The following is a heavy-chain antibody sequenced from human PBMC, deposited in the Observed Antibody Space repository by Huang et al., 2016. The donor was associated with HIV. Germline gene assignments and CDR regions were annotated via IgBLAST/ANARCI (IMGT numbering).Heavy chain of an antibody. CDR1: VGSFSGYY. J-gene: IGHJ3*02. Sequence: QVQLQQWGAGLLKPSETLSLTCAVYVGSFSGYYWSWIRPYPGKGLEWIGEINHSGSTNYNPSLKSRLTISVDTYKNQFSLKLSSVTAAETAVYYCARERMMSWLDDHDAFDIWGQGTMVTVSS. V-gene: IGHV4-34*01. CDR2: INHSGST. CDR3: ARERMMSWLDDHDAFDI. D-gene: IGHD1-1*01.